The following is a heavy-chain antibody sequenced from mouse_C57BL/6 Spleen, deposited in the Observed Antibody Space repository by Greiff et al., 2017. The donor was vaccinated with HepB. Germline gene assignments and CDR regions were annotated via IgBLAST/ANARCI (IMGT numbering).Heavy chain of an antibody. CDR2: ISNGGGST. D-gene: IGHD2-4*01. V-gene: IGHV5-12*01. Sequence: DVMLVESGGGLVQPGGSLKLSCAASGFTFSDYYMYWVRQTPEKRLEWVAYISNGGGSTYYPDTVKGRFTISRDNAKNTLYRQMSRLKSEDTAMYYCARHEGLREYFDVWGTGTTVTVSS. CDR3: ARHEGLREYFDV. CDR1: GFTFSDYY. J-gene: IGHJ1*03.